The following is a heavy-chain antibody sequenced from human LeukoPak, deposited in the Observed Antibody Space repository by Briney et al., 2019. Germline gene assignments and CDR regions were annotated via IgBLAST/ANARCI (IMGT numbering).Heavy chain of an antibody. CDR3: AKEEGDYGPIGNWFDP. CDR1: GFTFSSYE. V-gene: IGHV3-48*03. J-gene: IGHJ5*02. Sequence: GGSPRLSCAASGFTFSSYEMNWVRQAPGKGLEWVSYISSSVSTIYYADSVKGRFTISRDNSKNTLYLQMNSLRAEYTAVYYCAKEEGDYGPIGNWFDPWGQGTLVTVSS. D-gene: IGHD4-17*01. CDR2: ISSSVSTI.